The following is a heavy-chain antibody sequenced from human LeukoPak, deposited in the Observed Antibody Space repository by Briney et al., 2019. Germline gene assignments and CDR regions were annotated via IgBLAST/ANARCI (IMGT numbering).Heavy chain of an antibody. CDR2: IYPGDSDT. CDR3: ARHYVEDAVDY. Sequence: GESLKISCKVSGYSFSSYWIGWVRQMPGKGLEWMGIIYPGDSDTRYSPSFQGQVTISADKSISTAYLQWSSLKASDTPMYYCARHYVEDAVDYWGQGTLVTVSS. V-gene: IGHV5-51*01. CDR1: GYSFSSYW. J-gene: IGHJ4*02. D-gene: IGHD4-17*01.